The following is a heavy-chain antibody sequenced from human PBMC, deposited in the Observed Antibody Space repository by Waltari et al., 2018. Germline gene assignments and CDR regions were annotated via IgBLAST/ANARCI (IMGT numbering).Heavy chain of an antibody. D-gene: IGHD3-3*01. Sequence: QVQLQESGPGLVKPSETLSLTCAVSGYSISSGYYWGWIRQPPGKGLEWIGSIYHSGSTYYNPSLKSRVTISVDTSKNQCSLKLSSVTAADTAVYYCARNTDDFWSGYLDYWGQGTLVTVSS. CDR3: ARNTDDFWSGYLDY. CDR2: IYHSGST. CDR1: GYSISSGYY. J-gene: IGHJ4*02. V-gene: IGHV4-38-2*01.